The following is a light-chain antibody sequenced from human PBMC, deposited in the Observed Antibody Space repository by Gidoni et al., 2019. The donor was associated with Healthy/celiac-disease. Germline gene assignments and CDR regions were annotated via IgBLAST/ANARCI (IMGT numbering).Light chain of an antibody. CDR1: SSNLGAGYD. CDR2: GNS. J-gene: IGLJ2*01. Sequence: QSVLTQPPSVSGAPGQRVTISCTGSSSNLGAGYDVPWYQQLPGTAPKLLIYGNSNRPSGVPDRFSGSKSGTSASLAITGLQAEDEADYYCQSYDSSPSGVFGGGTKLTVL. V-gene: IGLV1-40*01. CDR3: QSYDSSPSGV.